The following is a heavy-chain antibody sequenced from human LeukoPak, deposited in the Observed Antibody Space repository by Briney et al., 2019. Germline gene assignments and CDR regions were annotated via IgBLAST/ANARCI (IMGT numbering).Heavy chain of an antibody. Sequence: GASVKVSCKASGYTFSSYDINWVRQATGQGLEWMGWMNPNSGNTGYAQKFQGRVTMTRNTSISTAYKELSSLRSEDTAVYYCARVSMVRGAAPYNWFDPWGQGTLVTVSS. D-gene: IGHD3-10*01. CDR3: ARVSMVRGAAPYNWFDP. V-gene: IGHV1-8*01. J-gene: IGHJ5*02. CDR2: MNPNSGNT. CDR1: GYTFSSYD.